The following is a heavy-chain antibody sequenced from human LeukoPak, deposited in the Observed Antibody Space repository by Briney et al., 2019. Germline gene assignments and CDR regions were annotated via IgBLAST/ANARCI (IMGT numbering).Heavy chain of an antibody. CDR2: IKQDGSEK. Sequence: GGSLRLSCAASEFTFSNYWMSWARQAPGKGLEWVANIKQDGSEKNYVDSVKGRFTISRDNAKNSLFLQMNSLRAEDTAVYYCARDLAYSSSSPMDYWGQGTLVTVSS. D-gene: IGHD6-6*01. V-gene: IGHV3-7*03. CDR1: EFTFSNYW. J-gene: IGHJ4*02. CDR3: ARDLAYSSSSPMDY.